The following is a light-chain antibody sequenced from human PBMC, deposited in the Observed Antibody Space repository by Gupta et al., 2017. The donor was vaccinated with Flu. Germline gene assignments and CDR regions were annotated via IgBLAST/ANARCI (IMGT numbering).Light chain of an antibody. CDR2: DAS. V-gene: IGKV1-33*01. J-gene: IGKJ2*01. CDR1: QDISNS. CDR3: QQSHNLPYT. Sequence: PSSLSASVGDRVIITCQASQDISNSLDWYPQKPGEGSKLLIYDASNVEIGVPLGFSGTGSCTDFSFTISSLQPEDNAKYYCQQSHNLPYTLGQGTKLEIK.